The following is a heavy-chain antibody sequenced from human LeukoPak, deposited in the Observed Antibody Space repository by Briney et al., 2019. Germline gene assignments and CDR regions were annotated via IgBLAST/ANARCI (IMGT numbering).Heavy chain of an antibody. CDR3: ASLGPTLYSSGSPGLDN. CDR1: GFSFSSYE. CDR2: ISDSGSTI. Sequence: GGSLRLSCAASGFSFSSYEMNWVRQAPGKGLEWLSYISDSGSTIAYADSVKGRFTISRDNAKNSLYLQMNSLRAEDTGVYYCASLGPTLYSSGSPGLDNWGRGTLVTVSS. J-gene: IGHJ4*02. V-gene: IGHV3-48*03. D-gene: IGHD3-22*01.